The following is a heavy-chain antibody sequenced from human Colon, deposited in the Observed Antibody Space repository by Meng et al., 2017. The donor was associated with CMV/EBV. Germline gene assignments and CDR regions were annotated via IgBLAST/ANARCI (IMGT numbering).Heavy chain of an antibody. J-gene: IGHJ4*02. V-gene: IGHV3-73*01. D-gene: IGHD3-10*01. CDR1: GFIFTDSA. CDR2: IQVKRHNFAT. CDR3: TSASGSHSEN. Sequence: GGSLRLSCAASGFIFTDSALDWVRQPSGKGLEWVGRIQVKRHNFATTFAASVKGRFSISRDDSENMAYLQMDSLRIEDTAMYYCTSASGSHSENWGQGTLVTVSS.